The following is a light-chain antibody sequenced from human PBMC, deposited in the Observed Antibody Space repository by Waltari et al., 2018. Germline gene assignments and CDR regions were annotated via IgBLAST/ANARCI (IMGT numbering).Light chain of an antibody. CDR1: NIESKQ. J-gene: IGLJ1*01. CDR2: EDS. V-gene: IGLV3-21*02. Sequence: SYVLTQPASVSAAPGQTASISCGGNNIESKQVHWYQQKPGQAPVLVIYEDSDGASGIPERCDGSNSGNVATMAILGLDAGDEADYYCQVWDGTSDHYGFGSGTKVTVL. CDR3: QVWDGTSDHYG.